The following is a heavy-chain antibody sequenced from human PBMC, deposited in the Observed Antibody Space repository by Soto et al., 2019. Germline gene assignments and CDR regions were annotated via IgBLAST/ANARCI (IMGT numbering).Heavy chain of an antibody. D-gene: IGHD4-17*01. Sequence: QVQLRESGPGLVRPSETLSLTCTVSGGSITGYYWSWIRQPPGKGLEWIGYIYDSGTTTYNAALKSRVNISADTSKNQISLNLRSVTAADTAVYYCARRNYGEEGYFFDFWGQGLLVTVSS. CDR3: ARRNYGEEGYFFDF. J-gene: IGHJ4*02. CDR1: GGSITGYY. V-gene: IGHV4-59*08. CDR2: IYDSGTT.